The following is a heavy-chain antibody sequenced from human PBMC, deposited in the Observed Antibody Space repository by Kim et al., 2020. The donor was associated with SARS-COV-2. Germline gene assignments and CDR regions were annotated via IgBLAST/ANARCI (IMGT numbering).Heavy chain of an antibody. CDR3: ARERAEGTYDSYLYYFDF. V-gene: IGHV1-2*02. D-gene: IGHD3-22*01. CDR2: INPNSGDT. CDR1: GYTFTGYY. Sequence: ASVKVSCKASGYTFTGYYLHWVRQAPGQRLEWMGWINPNSGDTNSAPNFEARVTMTRDTSIGTAYMELSGLTSDDSAVYYCARERAEGTYDSYLYYFDFWGQGSLVTVSS. J-gene: IGHJ4*02.